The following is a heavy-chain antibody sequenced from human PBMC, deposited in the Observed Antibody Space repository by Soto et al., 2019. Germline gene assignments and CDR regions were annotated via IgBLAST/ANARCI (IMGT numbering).Heavy chain of an antibody. D-gene: IGHD7-27*01. V-gene: IGHV4-34*01. CDR1: GGSFSGYY. J-gene: IGHJ6*02. CDR3: ARGPSNWGNYYYYYGMDV. CDR2: INHSGST. Sequence: QVQLQQWGAGLLKPSETLSLTCAVYGGSFSGYYWSWIRQPPGKGLEWIGEINHSGSTNYNPSLKSRVTISVDTSKNQFSLKLSSVTAADTAVYYCARGPSNWGNYYYYYGMDVWGQGTTVTVSS.